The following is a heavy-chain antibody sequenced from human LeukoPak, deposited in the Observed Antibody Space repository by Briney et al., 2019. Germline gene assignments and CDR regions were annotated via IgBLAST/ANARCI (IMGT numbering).Heavy chain of an antibody. V-gene: IGHV3-21*01. Sequence: PGGSLRLSCAASGFTFSSYSMNWVRQAPGKGLEWISSISSSSSYIYYADSVKGRFTISRDNAKNSLYLQMNSLRAEDTAVYYCARDGSSGLVTYLDYWGQGTLVTVSS. J-gene: IGHJ4*02. CDR1: GFTFSSYS. CDR2: ISSSSSYI. D-gene: IGHD6-19*01. CDR3: ARDGSSGLVTYLDY.